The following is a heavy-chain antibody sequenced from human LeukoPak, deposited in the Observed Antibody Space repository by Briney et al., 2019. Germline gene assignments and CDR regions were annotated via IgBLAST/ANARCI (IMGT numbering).Heavy chain of an antibody. CDR1: GFTFSNFW. CDR3: ARTRTLPIAGGFDT. V-gene: IGHV3-7*02. D-gene: IGHD3-16*01. Sequence: PGGSLRLSCAASGFTFSNFWMSWVRQAPGTGLEWVANVKQDGSEKYYVDSVKGRFTISRENAKNTLYLQMNSLRAEDTAVYYCARTRTLPIAGGFDTWGQGSLVTVSS. J-gene: IGHJ5*02. CDR2: VKQDGSEK.